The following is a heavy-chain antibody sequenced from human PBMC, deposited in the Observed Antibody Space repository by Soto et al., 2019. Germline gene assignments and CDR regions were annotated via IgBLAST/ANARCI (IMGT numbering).Heavy chain of an antibody. CDR2: IFHSGRT. V-gene: IGHV4-30-4*01. D-gene: IGHD3-10*01. Sequence: KPSETLSLTCTVSGVSINSGDYYWTGVRQPPGKGVEWIGNIFHSGRTYYHPSLQSRVTISLDTSKNHFSLKLSSVTPADTAVYYCARDRYYGSGTYYNFYSGMDVWGQGTTVTVSS. J-gene: IGHJ6*02. CDR3: ARDRYYGSGTYYNFYSGMDV. CDR1: GVSINSGDYY.